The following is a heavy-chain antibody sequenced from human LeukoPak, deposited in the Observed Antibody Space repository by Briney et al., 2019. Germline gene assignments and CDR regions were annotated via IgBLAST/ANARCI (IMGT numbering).Heavy chain of an antibody. J-gene: IGHJ4*02. CDR2: IYYSGST. V-gene: IGHV4-31*03. D-gene: IGHD3-9*01. Sequence: SETLSPTCTVSGGSISSGGYYWSWIRQHPGKGLEWIGYIYYSGSTYYNPSLKSRVTISVDTSKNQFSLKLSSVTAADTAVYYYARALTWRRYFDWLLSTYFDYWGQGTLVTVSS. CDR1: GGSISSGGYY. CDR3: ARALTWRRYFDWLLSTYFDY.